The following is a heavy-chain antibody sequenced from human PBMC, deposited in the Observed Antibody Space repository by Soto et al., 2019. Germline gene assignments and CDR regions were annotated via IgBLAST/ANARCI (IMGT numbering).Heavy chain of an antibody. V-gene: IGHV1-18*04. CDR1: VYHVSKYG. CDR3: ATSYDSGFDP. J-gene: IGHJ5*02. Sequence: QLQLVQSGAEVERPGASVRVSCKAYVYHVSKYGISWIRQAPGQGLEWMGWIKPDNGDTNYAQKFQGRVTMTTDTSSNTAYMALRSLRSDDTAVYYCATSYDSGFDPWGQGTLVSVSS. CDR2: IKPDNGDT. D-gene: IGHD5-12*01.